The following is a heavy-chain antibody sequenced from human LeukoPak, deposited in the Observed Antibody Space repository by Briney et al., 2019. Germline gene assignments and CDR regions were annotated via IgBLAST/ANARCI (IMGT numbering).Heavy chain of an antibody. J-gene: IGHJ4*02. CDR1: GFTFTNYG. CDR3: AKDNSGPDY. V-gene: IGHV3-30*02. CDR2: IPYDGSKT. Sequence: GGSLRLSCAASGFTFTNYGMHWVRHAPGKGLEWVAFIPYDGSKTYYADCVKGRFTISRDNSKNTLYVQMDSLRAEDTAVYYCAKDNSGPDYWGQGTLVTVSS. D-gene: IGHD6-19*01.